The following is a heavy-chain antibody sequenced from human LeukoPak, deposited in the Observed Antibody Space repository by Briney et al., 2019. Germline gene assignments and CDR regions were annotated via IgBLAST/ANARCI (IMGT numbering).Heavy chain of an antibody. Sequence: GGSLRLSCAVSGFTFSNAWMSWVRQAPGKGLEWVSSISGSDGKTYYADSVKDRFTISRDNSKNTLSLQMNSLRAEDTAVYYCAKGRGTTVTSAANYWGQGTLVTVSS. CDR1: GFTFSNAW. CDR3: AKGRGTTVTSAANY. CDR2: ISGSDGKT. V-gene: IGHV3-23*01. D-gene: IGHD4-17*01. J-gene: IGHJ4*02.